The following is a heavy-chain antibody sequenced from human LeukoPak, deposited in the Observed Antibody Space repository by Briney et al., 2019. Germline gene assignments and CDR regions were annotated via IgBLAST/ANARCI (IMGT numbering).Heavy chain of an antibody. CDR3: ARDRHKYNYDSGGYPPY. J-gene: IGHJ4*02. Sequence: SGGSLRLSCAASGFTFSSYAMSWVRQAPGKGLEWVSAISGSGGSTYYADSVKGRFTISRDNAKNSLYLQMNTLRAEDTAVYYCARDRHKYNYDSGGYPPYWGQGTLVTVSS. CDR2: ISGSGGST. V-gene: IGHV3-23*01. D-gene: IGHD3-22*01. CDR1: GFTFSSYA.